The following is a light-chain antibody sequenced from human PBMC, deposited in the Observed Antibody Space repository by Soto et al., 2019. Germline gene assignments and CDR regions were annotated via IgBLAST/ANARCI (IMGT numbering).Light chain of an antibody. V-gene: IGKV1-33*01. CDR1: HDIGNS. CDR3: QKSDHLPL. CDR2: DAY. J-gene: IGKJ3*01. Sequence: DIQMTQSPPSLSASVGDRVTITCQASHDIGNSLNWYQDKPGQAPKLVIYDAYNLETGVPSTFSGNGYGTDFTFTISSLRPVDIATYYCQKSDHLPLFGPGTKVDMK.